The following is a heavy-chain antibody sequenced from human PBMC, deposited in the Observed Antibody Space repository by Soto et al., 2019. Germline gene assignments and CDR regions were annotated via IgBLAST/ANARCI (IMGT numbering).Heavy chain of an antibody. CDR2: IYCSGST. V-gene: IGHV4-59*12. Sequence: SETLSLTCTVSGGSISSYYWSWIRQPPGKGLEWIGYIYCSGSTNYNPSLKSRVTMSVDTSKNQFSLKLNLTSVTAADAAVYYCARSPAYGDYANLDTWGQGTLVTVSS. D-gene: IGHD4-17*01. CDR3: ARSPAYGDYANLDT. J-gene: IGHJ5*02. CDR1: GGSISSYY.